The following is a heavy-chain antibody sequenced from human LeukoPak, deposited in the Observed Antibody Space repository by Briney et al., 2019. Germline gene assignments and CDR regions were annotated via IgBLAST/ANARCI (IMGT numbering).Heavy chain of an antibody. Sequence: GGSLRLSCAASGFTFSSHAMSWVRQAPGKGLEWVSAISGSGGSTYYADSVKGRFTISRDNSKNTLYLQMNSLRAEDTAVYYCATFSGSYYAFDYWGQGTLVTVSS. D-gene: IGHD1-26*01. J-gene: IGHJ4*02. CDR1: GFTFSSHA. CDR2: ISGSGGST. CDR3: ATFSGSYYAFDY. V-gene: IGHV3-23*01.